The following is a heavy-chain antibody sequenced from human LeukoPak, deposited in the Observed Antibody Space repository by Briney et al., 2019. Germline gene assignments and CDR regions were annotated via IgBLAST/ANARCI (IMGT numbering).Heavy chain of an antibody. D-gene: IGHD3-3*01. CDR1: GYTFTSYG. J-gene: IGHJ6*02. CDR3: ARDQPLRYYYYGMDV. V-gene: IGHV1-18*01. Sequence: GASVKVSCKASGYTFTSYGISWVRQAPGQGLEWMGWISAYNGNTNYAQKLQGRVTMTTDTSTSTAYMELRSLRSDDTAVYYCARDQPLRYYYYGMDVWGQGTTVTVSS. CDR2: ISAYNGNT.